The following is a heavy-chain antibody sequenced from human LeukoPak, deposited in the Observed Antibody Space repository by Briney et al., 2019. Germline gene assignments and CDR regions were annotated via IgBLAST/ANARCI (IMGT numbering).Heavy chain of an antibody. CDR3: AKWRIAAAGPYYYGMDV. CDR1: GFTFSSYA. Sequence: GSLRLSFAASGFTFSSYAMSWVRQAPGKGLEWVSAISGSGGSTYYSDSVKGRFTISRDNSKNTLYLQMNSLRAEDTAVYYCAKWRIAAAGPYYYGMDVWGQGTTVTVSS. V-gene: IGHV3-23*01. CDR2: ISGSGGST. D-gene: IGHD6-13*01. J-gene: IGHJ6*02.